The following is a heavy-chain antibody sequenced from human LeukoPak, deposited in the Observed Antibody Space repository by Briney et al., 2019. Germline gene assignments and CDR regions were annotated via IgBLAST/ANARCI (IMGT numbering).Heavy chain of an antibody. D-gene: IGHD3/OR15-3a*01. Sequence: SETLSLTCTVSGGSISSYYWSWIRQPPGKGLEWIGYIYYSGSTNYNPSLKSRVTISVDTSKNQFSLKLSSVTAADTAVYHCARDGRALNPPYYYYYMDVWGQGTLVTVSS. J-gene: IGHJ6*03. CDR3: ARDGRALNPPYYYYYMDV. CDR2: IYYSGST. V-gene: IGHV4-59*01. CDR1: GGSISSYY.